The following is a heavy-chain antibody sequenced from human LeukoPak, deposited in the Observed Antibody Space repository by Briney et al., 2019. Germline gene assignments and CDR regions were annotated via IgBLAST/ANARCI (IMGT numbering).Heavy chain of an antibody. V-gene: IGHV3-23*01. D-gene: IGHD6-19*01. Sequence: PGGSLRLSCEASGFTFSAYAMTWVRQAPGKGLEWVSSIGSDGKTHYSESVKGRFAISRDNSKSMLFLQLNSLRAEDTALYYCARDAWGAVAATLDVWGQGTTVTVSS. CDR3: ARDAWGAVAATLDV. CDR2: IGSDGKT. CDR1: GFTFSAYA. J-gene: IGHJ6*02.